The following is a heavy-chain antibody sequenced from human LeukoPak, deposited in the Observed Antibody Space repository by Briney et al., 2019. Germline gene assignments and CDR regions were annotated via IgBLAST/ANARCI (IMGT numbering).Heavy chain of an antibody. J-gene: IGHJ6*03. D-gene: IGHD5-24*01. Sequence: GVLRLSCAASGFTFSSYWMHWVRQAPGKGLVWVSRINSDGSSTSYADSVKGRFTISRDNAKNTLYLQMNSLRAEDTAVYYCARGTWATLYYYYMDVWGKGTTVTVSS. V-gene: IGHV3-74*01. CDR1: GFTFSSYW. CDR3: ARGTWATLYYYYMDV. CDR2: INSDGSST.